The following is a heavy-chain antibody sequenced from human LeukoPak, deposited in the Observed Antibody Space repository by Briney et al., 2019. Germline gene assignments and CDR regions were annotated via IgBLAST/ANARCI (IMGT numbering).Heavy chain of an antibody. CDR2: INHSGST. Sequence: SETLSLTCAVYGGSFSGYYWSWIRQPPGKGLEWIGEINHSGSTNYNPSLKSRVTISVDTSKNQFSLKLSSVTAADTAVYYRARGMTDDYWGQGTLVTVSS. CDR3: ARGMTDDY. J-gene: IGHJ4*02. CDR1: GGSFSGYY. V-gene: IGHV4-34*01. D-gene: IGHD3-16*01.